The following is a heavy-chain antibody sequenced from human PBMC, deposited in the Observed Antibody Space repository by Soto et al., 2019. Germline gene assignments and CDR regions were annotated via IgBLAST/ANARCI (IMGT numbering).Heavy chain of an antibody. CDR3: ARDREKYYYDSSGYYSTFDY. J-gene: IGHJ4*02. CDR1: GYTFTSYD. D-gene: IGHD3-22*01. Sequence: ASVKVSCKASGYTFTSYDISWVRQAPGQGLEWMGWISAYNGNTNYAQKLQGRVTMTTDTSTSTAYMELRSLRSDDTAVYYCARDREKYYYDSSGYYSTFDYRGQGTLVTVSS. CDR2: ISAYNGNT. V-gene: IGHV1-18*01.